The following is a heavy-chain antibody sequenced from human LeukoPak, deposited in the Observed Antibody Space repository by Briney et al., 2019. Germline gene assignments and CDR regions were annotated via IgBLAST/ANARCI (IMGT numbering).Heavy chain of an antibody. CDR3: ARHAYGYGLGLFDY. Sequence: SETLSLTCTVSGGSISSYYWSWIRQPPGKGLEWIGYIYYSGSTNYNPSLKSRVTISVDTSKNQFSLKLSSVTAADTAVYYCARHAYGYGLGLFDYWGQGTLVTVSP. J-gene: IGHJ4*02. CDR1: GGSISSYY. D-gene: IGHD5-18*01. V-gene: IGHV4-59*08. CDR2: IYYSGST.